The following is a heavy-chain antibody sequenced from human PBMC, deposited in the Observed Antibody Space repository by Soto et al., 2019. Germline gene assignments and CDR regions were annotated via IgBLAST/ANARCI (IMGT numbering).Heavy chain of an antibody. CDR3: ARGRRTIFGVVIISGPRSGKYYFDY. J-gene: IGHJ4*02. CDR1: GYTFTSYD. Sequence: ASVKVSCKASGYTFTSYDINWVRQATGQGLEWMGWMNPNSGNTGYAQKFQGRVTMTRNTSISTAYMELSSLRSEDTAVYYCARGRRTIFGVVIISGPRSGKYYFDYWGQGTLVTVSS. D-gene: IGHD3-3*01. CDR2: MNPNSGNT. V-gene: IGHV1-8*01.